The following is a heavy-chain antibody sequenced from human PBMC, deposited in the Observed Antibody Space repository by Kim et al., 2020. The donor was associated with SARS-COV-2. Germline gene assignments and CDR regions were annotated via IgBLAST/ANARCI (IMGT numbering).Heavy chain of an antibody. CDR2: ISYSGRT. Sequence: SETLSLTCTVSGGSISSNGYYWDWIRQPPGKGLEWIGSISYSGRTYYNPSLKSRVTISVDTSKNQISLKLSSVTAADTGVYYCARGIFGVVIIPYYYYYMDVWGKGTTVTVSS. D-gene: IGHD3-3*01. V-gene: IGHV4-39*01. CDR1: GGSISSNGYY. CDR3: ARGIFGVVIIPYYYYYMDV. J-gene: IGHJ6*03.